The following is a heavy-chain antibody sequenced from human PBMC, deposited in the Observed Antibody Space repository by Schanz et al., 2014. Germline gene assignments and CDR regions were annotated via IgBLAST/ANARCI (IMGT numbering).Heavy chain of an antibody. CDR3: ARDKGGYYPFDY. Sequence: EVQLVESGGGLVQPGGSLRLSCSASGFTFSSYSMYWVRQAPGKGLEWVANINQDGSDKSYVDSVKGRFTISRDNAKNSLYLQMNSLRAEDTAVYYCARDKGGYYPFDYWGQGSLVTVSS. V-gene: IGHV3-7*01. D-gene: IGHD3-22*01. CDR1: GFTFSSYS. J-gene: IGHJ4*02. CDR2: INQDGSDK.